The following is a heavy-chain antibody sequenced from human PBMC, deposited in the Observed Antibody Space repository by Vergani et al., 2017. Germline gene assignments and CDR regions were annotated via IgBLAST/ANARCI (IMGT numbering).Heavy chain of an antibody. J-gene: IGHJ2*01. CDR2: FDPEDGET. V-gene: IGHV1-24*01. D-gene: IGHD6-19*01. CDR3: ATPPSGGWYWDFDL. CDR1: GYTLTELS. Sequence: QVQLVQSGAEVKKPGASVKFSCKVCGYTLTELSMHWVRQAPGKGLEWMGGFDPEDGETIYAQKFQGRVTMTEDTSTDTAYMELSSLRSEDTAVYYCATPPSGGWYWDFDLWGRGTLVTVSS.